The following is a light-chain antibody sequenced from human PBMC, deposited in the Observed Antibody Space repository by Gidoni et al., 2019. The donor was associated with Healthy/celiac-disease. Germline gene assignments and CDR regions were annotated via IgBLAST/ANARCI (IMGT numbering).Light chain of an antibody. Sequence: AIRMTQSPSSLSASTGDRVTITCRASQGLSSYLAWYQQKPGEAPKLLIYAASTLQSGVPSRFSGSGSGTYFTLTISCLQSEDFATYYCQQYYSYPRTFGQXTKVEIK. CDR3: QQYYSYPRT. CDR2: AAS. J-gene: IGKJ1*01. V-gene: IGKV1-8*01. CDR1: QGLSSY.